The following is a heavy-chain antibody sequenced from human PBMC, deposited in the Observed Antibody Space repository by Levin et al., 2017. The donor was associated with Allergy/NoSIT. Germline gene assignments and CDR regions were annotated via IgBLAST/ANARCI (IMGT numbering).Heavy chain of an antibody. Sequence: AGGSLRLSCAASGFTLGTYAMNWVRQAPGKGLEWVSTISGSGAGTYYADSVKGRFTVSRDNSKNMLYLQMNSLRAEDAAVYYCAKDTVSSMFYYYGMDVWGQGTTVTVSS. D-gene: IGHD4-17*01. CDR3: AKDTVSSMFYYYGMDV. CDR2: ISGSGAGT. CDR1: GFTLGTYA. J-gene: IGHJ6*02. V-gene: IGHV3-23*01.